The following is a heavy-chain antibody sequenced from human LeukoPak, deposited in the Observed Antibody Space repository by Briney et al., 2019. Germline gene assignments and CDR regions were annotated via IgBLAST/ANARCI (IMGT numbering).Heavy chain of an antibody. J-gene: IGHJ6*02. D-gene: IGHD3-10*01. CDR3: ARNMVRRPYYYYYGMDV. Sequence: SETLSLTCTVSGGSISSYYWSWIRQPPGKGLEWIGYIYYSGSTNYNPSLKSRVTISVDTFKNQFSLKLSSVTAADTAVYYCARNMVRRPYYYYYGMDVWGQGTTVTVSS. CDR2: IYYSGST. CDR1: GGSISSYY. V-gene: IGHV4-59*08.